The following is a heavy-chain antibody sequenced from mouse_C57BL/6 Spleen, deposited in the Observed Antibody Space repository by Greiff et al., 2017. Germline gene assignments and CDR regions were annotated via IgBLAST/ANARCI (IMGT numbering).Heavy chain of an antibody. CDR2: ISYDGSN. V-gene: IGHV3-6*01. Sequence: VQLKQSGPGLVKPSQSLSLTCSVTGYSITSGYYWNWIRQFPGNKLEWMGYISYDGSNNYNPSLKNRISITRDTSKNQFFLKLNSVTTEDTATYYCAREGAQATYYSDYWGQGTTLTVSS. CDR1: GYSITSGYY. CDR3: AREGAQATYYSDY. D-gene: IGHD3-2*02. J-gene: IGHJ2*01.